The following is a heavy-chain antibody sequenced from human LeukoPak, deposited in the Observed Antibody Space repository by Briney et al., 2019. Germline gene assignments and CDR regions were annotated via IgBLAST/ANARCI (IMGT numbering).Heavy chain of an antibody. CDR3: ARQYCSGGSCYYDY. D-gene: IGHD2-15*01. J-gene: IGHJ4*02. CDR2: IYTSGST. V-gene: IGHV4-4*07. Sequence: ASETLSLTCTVSGGSISSYYLSWIRQPAGKGLEWIGRIYTSGSTNYNPSLKSRVTMSVDTSKNQFSLKLSSVTAADTAVYDCARQYCSGGSCYYDYWGQGTLFTVSS. CDR1: GGSISSYY.